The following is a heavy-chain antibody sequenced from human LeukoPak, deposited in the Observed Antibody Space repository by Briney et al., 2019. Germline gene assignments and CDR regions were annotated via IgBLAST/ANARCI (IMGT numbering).Heavy chain of an antibody. J-gene: IGHJ1*01. CDR3: ARDSSEFRSLLFH. Sequence: SVKVSCKASGGTFSRHSIGWVRQSPGQGLEWMGGITPMFGTSNYAQKFQGRVTITADESTSTAYMELSSLRSEDTAVYYCARDSSEFRSLLFHWGQGTLVTVSS. CDR2: ITPMFGTS. V-gene: IGHV1-69*13. CDR1: GGTFSRHS. D-gene: IGHD1-14*01.